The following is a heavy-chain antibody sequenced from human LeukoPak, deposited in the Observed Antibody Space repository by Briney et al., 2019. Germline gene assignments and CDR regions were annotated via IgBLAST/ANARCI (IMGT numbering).Heavy chain of an antibody. V-gene: IGHV3-30*02. CDR2: IQFDGNAK. Sequence: GGSLRLSCAASGFTFSSYGMHWVRQGPGKGLEWVAFIQFDGNAKFYADSVKGRFTISRDNSQNTLYLQMNSLIAKDTAVYYCAKDSSGSGSYDFGDYWGQGTVVTVSS. CDR3: AKDSSGSGSYDFGDY. D-gene: IGHD3-10*01. CDR1: GFTFSSYG. J-gene: IGHJ4*02.